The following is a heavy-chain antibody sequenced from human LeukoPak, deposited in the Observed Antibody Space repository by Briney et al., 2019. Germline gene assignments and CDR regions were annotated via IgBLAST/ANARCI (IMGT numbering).Heavy chain of an antibody. CDR1: GVSFSGYY. CDR2: IYISGST. V-gene: IGHV4-59*10. J-gene: IGHJ4*02. CDR3: ARALNPLPGTYYFDY. Sequence: SETLSLTCAVYGVSFSGYYWSWIRQPAGKGLEWIGRIYISGSTNYNSSLQSRVTMSVDTSKNQFSLKLTSVTAADTAVYYCARALNPLPGTYYFDYWGQGTLVTVSS. D-gene: IGHD2-15*01.